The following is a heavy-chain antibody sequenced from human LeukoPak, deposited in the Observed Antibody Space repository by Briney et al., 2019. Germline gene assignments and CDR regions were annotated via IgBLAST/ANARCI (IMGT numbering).Heavy chain of an antibody. D-gene: IGHD3-10*01. CDR1: GLTFSSYS. CDR2: ISSSSSYI. Sequence: GGALRLSCAASGLTFSSYSMNWVRQAPGKGLEWVSSISSSSSYIYYADSVKGRFTISRDNAKNSLYLQMNSLRAEDTAVYYCARPEGGLLWFGETKPAEYFQHWGQGTLVTVSS. V-gene: IGHV3-21*01. CDR3: ARPEGGLLWFGETKPAEYFQH. J-gene: IGHJ1*01.